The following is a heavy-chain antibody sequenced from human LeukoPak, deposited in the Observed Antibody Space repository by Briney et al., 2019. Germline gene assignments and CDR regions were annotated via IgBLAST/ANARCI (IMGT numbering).Heavy chain of an antibody. CDR1: GFTFGSFA. Sequence: EGSLRLSCEASGFTFGSFATYWVRQAPGKGLDWIAGIFGSGGSPHYADSVKGRFTISRDNSKNTVYLQINSLRAEDTVVYYCGKTTAGYSSGQKPAWPVDYWGQGTLVTVSS. CDR3: GKTTAGYSSGQKPAWPVDY. D-gene: IGHD5-18*01. CDR2: IFGSGGSP. J-gene: IGHJ4*02. V-gene: IGHV3-23*01.